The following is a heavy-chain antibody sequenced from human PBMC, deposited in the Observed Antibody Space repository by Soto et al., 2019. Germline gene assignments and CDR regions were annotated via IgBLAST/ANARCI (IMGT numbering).Heavy chain of an antibody. CDR3: AKEFHSWNYFDY. J-gene: IGHJ4*02. Sequence: QVQLVQSGAEVKKPASSVKVSCKASGGTFSSSGMHWVRQAPGKGLEWVAVISYDGSNKFYADSVKGRFTISRDNFRNTLYLQMNSLRAEDTAVYYCAKEFHSWNYFDYWGQGTLVTVSS. CDR1: GGTFSSSG. CDR2: ISYDGSNK. D-gene: IGHD1-20*01. V-gene: IGHV3-30*18.